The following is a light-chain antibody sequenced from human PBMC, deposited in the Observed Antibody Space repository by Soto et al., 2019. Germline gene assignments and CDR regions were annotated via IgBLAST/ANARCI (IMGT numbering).Light chain of an antibody. J-gene: IGLJ1*01. CDR3: SSYTISHPLPFV. CDR1: SSDVGGYNY. V-gene: IGLV2-11*01. Sequence: QSALTQPRSVSGSPGQSVTISCTGSSSDVGGYNYVSWYQHHPGKAPKVVIYDVSQRPSGVPDRFSGSKSGNTASLTISGIKAEDAHDYYCSSYTISHPLPFVFGNGTKVTV. CDR2: DVS.